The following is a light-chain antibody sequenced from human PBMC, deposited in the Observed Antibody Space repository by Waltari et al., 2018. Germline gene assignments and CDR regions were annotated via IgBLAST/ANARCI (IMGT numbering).Light chain of an antibody. CDR2: DAS. J-gene: IGKJ1*01. Sequence: ETVMTQSPATLSVSPGERVTLSCRASQSINSDLAWYQQKPGQTPRLLIYDASIRATGIPVRFSGGGSGTEFTLTISSLQSDDLAVYYCQQYNDWPPWTFGQGTKVEMK. V-gene: IGKV3-15*01. CDR1: QSINSD. CDR3: QQYNDWPPWT.